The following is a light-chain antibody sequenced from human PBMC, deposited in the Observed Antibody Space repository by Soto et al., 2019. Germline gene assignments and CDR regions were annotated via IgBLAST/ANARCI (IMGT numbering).Light chain of an antibody. CDR2: EVS. J-gene: IGLJ3*02. CDR1: SSDVGSYNL. Sequence: QSVLTQPASVSGSPGQSITISCTGTSSDVGSYNLVSWYQQHPGKAPKLLIYEVSKRPSGVSNRFSGSKSGNTASLTISGLQAEVEADYHCCSYAGSSTLVFGGGTKLTVL. V-gene: IGLV2-23*02. CDR3: CSYAGSSTLV.